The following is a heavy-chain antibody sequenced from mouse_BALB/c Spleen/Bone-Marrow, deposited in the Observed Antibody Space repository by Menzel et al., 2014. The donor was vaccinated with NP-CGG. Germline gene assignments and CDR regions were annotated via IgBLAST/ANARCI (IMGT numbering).Heavy chain of an antibody. D-gene: IGHD4-1*01. CDR2: ISSGSSTI. Sequence: EVQLVESGGGLVQPGGSRKLSCAASGFTFSSFGMHRVRQAPEKGLEWVAYISSGSSTIFYADTVKGRFTVSRDNPKNTLFLQMTSLRSEDTAMYYCTRGGNWDDFDYWGQGTTLTVSS. J-gene: IGHJ2*01. V-gene: IGHV5-17*02. CDR3: TRGGNWDDFDY. CDR1: GFTFSSFG.